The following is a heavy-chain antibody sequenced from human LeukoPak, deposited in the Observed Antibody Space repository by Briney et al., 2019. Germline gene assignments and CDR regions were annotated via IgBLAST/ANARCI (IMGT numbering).Heavy chain of an antibody. CDR2: IYYSGST. J-gene: IGHJ3*02. CDR3: ARHERSKGVRRASFRGVIKNDAFDI. Sequence: SETLSLTCTVSGGSISSSSYYWGWIRQPPGKGQEWIGSIYYSGSTYYNPSLKSRVTISVDTSKNQFSLKLSSVTAADTAVYYCARHERSKGVRRASFRGVIKNDAFDIWGQGTMVTVSS. CDR1: GGSISSSSYY. V-gene: IGHV4-39*01. D-gene: IGHD3-10*01.